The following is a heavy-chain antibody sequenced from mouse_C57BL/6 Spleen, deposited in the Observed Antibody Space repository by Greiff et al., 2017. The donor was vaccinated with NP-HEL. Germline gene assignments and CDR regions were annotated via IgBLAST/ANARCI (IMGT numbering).Heavy chain of an antibody. J-gene: IGHJ1*03. CDR1: GYTFTDYN. CDR3: ARGRVYYGNYSWYFDV. CDR2: INPNNGGT. Sequence: EVQLQQSGPELVKPGASVKIPCKASGYTFTDYNMDWVKQSHGKSLEWIGDINPNNGGTIYNQKFKGKATLTVDKSSSTAYMELRSLTSEDTAVYYCARGRVYYGNYSWYFDVWGTGTTVTVSS. V-gene: IGHV1-18*01. D-gene: IGHD2-1*01.